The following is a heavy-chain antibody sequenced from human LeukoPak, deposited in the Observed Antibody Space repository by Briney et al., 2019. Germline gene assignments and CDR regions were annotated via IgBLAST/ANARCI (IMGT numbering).Heavy chain of an antibody. J-gene: IGHJ4*02. D-gene: IGHD6-19*01. CDR2: INPNSGGT. CDR1: GYTFTGYY. V-gene: IGHV1-2*02. CDR3: ARDRAVAGTFDY. Sequence: ASVKVSCKASGYTFTGYYMHWVRQAPGQGLEWMGWINPNSGGTNYAQKFQGRVTMTRDTSISTAYMELSRLRSDDTAVYYCARDRAVAGTFDYWGQGTLVTVTS.